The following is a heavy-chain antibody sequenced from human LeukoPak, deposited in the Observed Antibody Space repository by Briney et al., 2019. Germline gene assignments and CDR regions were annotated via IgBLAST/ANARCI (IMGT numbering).Heavy chain of an antibody. D-gene: IGHD6-6*01. V-gene: IGHV4-39*01. CDR2: IYYSGST. J-gene: IGHJ4*02. Sequence: KASETLSLTCTVSGGSISSSSYYWGWIRQPPGKGLEWIGSIYYSGSTYYNPSLKSRVTISVDTSKNQFSLKLSSVTAADTAVYYCARHPKQLMGFDYWGQGTLVTVSS. CDR1: GGSISSSSYY. CDR3: ARHPKQLMGFDY.